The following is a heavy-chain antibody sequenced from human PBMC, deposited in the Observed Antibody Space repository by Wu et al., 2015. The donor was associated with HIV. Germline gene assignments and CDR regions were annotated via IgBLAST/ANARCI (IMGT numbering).Heavy chain of an antibody. CDR1: GGTFSSYA. Sequence: QVQLVQSGAEVKKPGSSVKVSCKASGGTFSSYAISWVRQAPGQGLEWMGGIIPIFGTANYAQKFQGRVTITADESTSTAYMELSSLRSEDTAVYYCARGTLAATYYYGSGSYYRPNWFDPWGQGTLVTVSS. J-gene: IGHJ5*02. CDR2: IIPIFGTA. D-gene: IGHD3-10*01. CDR3: ARGTLAATYYYGSGSYYRPNWFDP. V-gene: IGHV1-69*12.